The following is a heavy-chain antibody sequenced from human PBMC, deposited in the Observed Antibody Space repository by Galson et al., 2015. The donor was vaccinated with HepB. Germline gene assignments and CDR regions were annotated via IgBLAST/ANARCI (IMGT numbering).Heavy chain of an antibody. J-gene: IGHJ5*02. Sequence: SLRLSCAASGFTFSSYWMSWVRQAPGKGLEWVANIKQDGSEKYYVDSVKGRFTISRDNAKNSLYLQMNSLRAEDTAVYYCARVRKGYCSSTSCYTGWFDPWGQGTLVTVSS. D-gene: IGHD2-2*02. CDR3: ARVRKGYCSSTSCYTGWFDP. CDR2: IKQDGSEK. V-gene: IGHV3-7*03. CDR1: GFTFSSYW.